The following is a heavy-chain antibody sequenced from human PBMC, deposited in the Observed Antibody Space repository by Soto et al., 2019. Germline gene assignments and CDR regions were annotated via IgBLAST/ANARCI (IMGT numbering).Heavy chain of an antibody. J-gene: IGHJ4*02. Sequence: GVSLRLSCSASGFTFTSFAIHWVRQAPGKGLEWVAVISENGVNKYSAESARCRFVISRDSSKNTVELEMNSLRPEDTPIDFCASRVTITVSALGYWGQRTLVRLSS. CDR2: ISENGVNK. CDR3: ASRVTITVSALGY. D-gene: IGHD2-8*01. CDR1: GFTFTSFA. V-gene: IGHV3-30*09.